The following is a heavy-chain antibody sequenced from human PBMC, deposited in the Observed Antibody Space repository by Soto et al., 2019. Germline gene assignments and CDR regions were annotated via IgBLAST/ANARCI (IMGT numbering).Heavy chain of an antibody. V-gene: IGHV1-2*04. CDR3: ARELAVAGPTYYYYGMDV. CDR1: GYTFTGYY. CDR2: INPNSGGT. Sequence: ASVKVSCKASGYTFTGYYMHWVRQAPGKGLERMGWINPNSGGTNYAQKFQGWVTMTRDTSISTAYMELSRLRSDDTAVYYCARELAVAGPTYYYYGMDVWGQGTTVTVSS. D-gene: IGHD6-19*01. J-gene: IGHJ6*02.